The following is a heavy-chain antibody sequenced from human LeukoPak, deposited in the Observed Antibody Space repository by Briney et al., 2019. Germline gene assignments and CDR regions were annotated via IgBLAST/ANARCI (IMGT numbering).Heavy chain of an antibody. V-gene: IGHV3-53*01. CDR2: ISTGGST. Sequence: GGSLRLSCVASGLTVSRHYMTWVRQAPGKGLEWLSVISTGGSTNYADSVKGRFTISRDNSKNILYLQMNSLRAEDTAVYYCARDDYYDRSGLDYWGQGILVTVFS. CDR1: GLTVSRHY. CDR3: ARDDYYDRSGLDY. J-gene: IGHJ4*02. D-gene: IGHD3-22*01.